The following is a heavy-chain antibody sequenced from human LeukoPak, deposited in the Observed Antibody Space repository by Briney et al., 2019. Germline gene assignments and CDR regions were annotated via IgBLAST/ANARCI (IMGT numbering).Heavy chain of an antibody. CDR1: GFTVSSNY. CDR2: IYSGGSI. CDR3: ARTNSGSYYPRFDY. V-gene: IGHV3-66*01. D-gene: IGHD1-26*01. Sequence: PGGSLRLSCAASGFTVSSNYMSWVRQAPGKGLEWVSVIYSGGSIYYADSVKGRFTISRDNSKNTLYLQVNSLRAEDTAVYYCARTNSGSYYPRFDYWGQGTLVTVSS. J-gene: IGHJ4*02.